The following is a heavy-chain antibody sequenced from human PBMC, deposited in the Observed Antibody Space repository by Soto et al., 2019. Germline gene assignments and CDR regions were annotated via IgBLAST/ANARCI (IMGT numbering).Heavy chain of an antibody. V-gene: IGHV3-30*18. D-gene: IGHD2-15*01. Sequence: HPGGSLRLSCAASGFTFSNYDMHWVRQAPGKGLEWVAVISYDGSNKYYADSVRGRFTISRDNSKNTLYLQMNSLRADDTAVYYCAKAAATYYCSGGYCYNYDFDSWGQGTLVTVSS. J-gene: IGHJ4*02. CDR3: AKAAATYYCSGGYCYNYDFDS. CDR1: GFTFSNYD. CDR2: ISYDGSNK.